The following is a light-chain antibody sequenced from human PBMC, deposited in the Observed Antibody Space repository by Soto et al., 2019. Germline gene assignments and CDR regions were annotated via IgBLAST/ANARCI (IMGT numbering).Light chain of an antibody. Sequence: DIQLTQSPSTLSASVGERVTITCRASQTVNTWLAWYQHKPGKAPKLLIYDASVLETGVPSRFSGFSSGTEFTLTISSLQPDDFATYFCQQYNSYSPEGLTFGGGTQGGYQ. J-gene: IGKJ4*01. CDR3: QQYNSYSPEGLT. V-gene: IGKV1-5*01. CDR2: DAS. CDR1: QTVNTW.